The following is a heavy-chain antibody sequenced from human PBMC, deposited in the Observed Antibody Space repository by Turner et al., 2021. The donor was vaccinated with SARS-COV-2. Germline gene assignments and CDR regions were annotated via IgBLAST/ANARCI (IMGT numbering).Heavy chain of an antibody. V-gene: IGHV3-33*01. CDR1: GIPFSSHG. D-gene: IGHD3-22*01. Sequence: QVQLVESGGGVVQPGRSLRLSCVAYGIPFSSHGMHWVRQAPGKGLEWGAVIWNNGSNKYYADSVKGRFTIYRDNAQNTLYLQMNSLRAEDTAVYYCARLDDSGHWGAFDIWGQGTMVTVS. CDR3: ARLDDSGHWGAFDI. CDR2: IWNNGSNK. J-gene: IGHJ3*02.